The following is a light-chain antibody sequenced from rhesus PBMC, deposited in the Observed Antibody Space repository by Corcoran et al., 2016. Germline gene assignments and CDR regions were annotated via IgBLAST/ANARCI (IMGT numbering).Light chain of an antibody. CDR2: DIS. Sequence: TVLTQSPSTLSLSPGERATLSCRSSQRVSSSLACYQQKPGQAPRLLIYDISSRATGIPDRFSGSGSGTDFTLTISSLDPEDVGIYYCQQYSNWPYSFGQWTKVEIK. CDR3: QQYSNWPYS. CDR1: QRVSSS. V-gene: IGKV3-35*01. J-gene: IGKJ2*01.